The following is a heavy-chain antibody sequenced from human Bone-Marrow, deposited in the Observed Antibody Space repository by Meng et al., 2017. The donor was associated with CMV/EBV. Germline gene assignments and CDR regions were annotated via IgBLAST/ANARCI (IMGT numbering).Heavy chain of an antibody. V-gene: IGHV3-66*02. CDR3: ARSLNTAADY. CDR2: IHSGGTT. CDR1: RFSVNTNY. J-gene: IGHJ4*01. Sequence: GESLKISCAASRFSVNTNYMSWVRQTPGKGLEWVSIIHSGGTTHYADSVRGRFTISRDHTKNTLYLQMTSLRPDDSGVYYCARSLNTAADYWGHGTLVTVSS. D-gene: IGHD6-13*01.